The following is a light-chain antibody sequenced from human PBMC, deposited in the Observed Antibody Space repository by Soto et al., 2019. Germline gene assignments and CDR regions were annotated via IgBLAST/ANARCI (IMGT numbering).Light chain of an antibody. CDR2: GAS. V-gene: IGKV3-15*01. CDR3: QQYNNWPRT. J-gene: IGKJ4*01. Sequence: EELLEHSRATLSGAGSECTTRSCMASQSVSSYLAWYQQKPGQAPRLLIYGASTRATDIPARFSGSGSGREFTLTFSSLQSEDFALYSCQQYNNWPRTFGGGTKVDIK. CDR1: QSVSSY.